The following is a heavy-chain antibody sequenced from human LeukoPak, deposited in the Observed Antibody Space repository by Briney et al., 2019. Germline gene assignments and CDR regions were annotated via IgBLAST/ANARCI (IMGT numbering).Heavy chain of an antibody. D-gene: IGHD2-2*01. CDR3: ARDSHVPAAALGGFDY. Sequence: SQTLSLTCTVSGASISSGAYFWSWIRQHPGKGLGWIGYIDYSGTTYYNPSLKSRVIISLDTSKNEFSLKLSSVTAADTAVYYCARDSHVPAAALGGFDYWGQGTLVTVSS. CDR1: GASISSGAYF. CDR2: IDYSGTT. V-gene: IGHV4-31*03. J-gene: IGHJ4*02.